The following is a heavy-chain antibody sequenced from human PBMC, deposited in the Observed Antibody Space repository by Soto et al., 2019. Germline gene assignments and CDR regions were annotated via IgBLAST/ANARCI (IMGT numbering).Heavy chain of an antibody. V-gene: IGHV3-49*04. Sequence: GGSLRLSCTASGFTFNDYTLSWVRQAPGKGLEWVGFIRSKAYGGTTEYAASVKGRFTISRDDSKSIAYLQMNSLKTEDTAVYYCTAGKLYPSLDFDYWGQGTLVTVYS. CDR3: TAGKLYPSLDFDY. CDR2: IRSKAYGGTT. CDR1: GFTFNDYT. D-gene: IGHD2-8*01. J-gene: IGHJ4*02.